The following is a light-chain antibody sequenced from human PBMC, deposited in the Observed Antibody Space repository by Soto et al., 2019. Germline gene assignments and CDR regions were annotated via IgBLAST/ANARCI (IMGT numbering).Light chain of an antibody. CDR1: SSDVGGYNY. V-gene: IGLV2-8*01. CDR3: AAWDDSLTGPV. Sequence: QSALTQPPSASGSPGQSVTISCTGTSSDVGGYNYVSWYQQHPGKAPNLMIYEVSKRPSGVPDRFSGSKSGNTASLTVSGLQAEDEADYYCAAWDDSLTGPVFGGGTKLTVL. CDR2: EVS. J-gene: IGLJ2*01.